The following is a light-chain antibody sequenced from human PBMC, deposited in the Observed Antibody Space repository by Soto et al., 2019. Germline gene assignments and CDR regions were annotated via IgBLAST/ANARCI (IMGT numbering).Light chain of an antibody. CDR1: QSVSNN. Sequence: ILMTQSPATLSVSPGERATLSCRASQSVSNNLAWYQQKPGQAPRLLIYDASTRATSITARFSGSGSGTEFTLTISGLQSEDFAVYYCQQYNNWPPWTFGQGTKVEIK. V-gene: IGKV3-15*01. CDR2: DAS. CDR3: QQYNNWPPWT. J-gene: IGKJ1*01.